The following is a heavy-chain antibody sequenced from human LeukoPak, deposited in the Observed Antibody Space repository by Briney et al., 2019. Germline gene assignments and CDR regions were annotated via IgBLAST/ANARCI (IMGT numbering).Heavy chain of an antibody. D-gene: IGHD5-18*01. CDR1: GFTFSSYW. V-gene: IGHV3-74*01. Sequence: GGSLRLSCAASGFTFSSYWMHWVRQAPGKGLVWVSRINSDGSSTSYADSVKGRFTISRDNTKNTLYLQMNSLTAEDTAVYYCARVRGYYSAYYFDYWGQGTLVTVSS. CDR3: ARVRGYYSAYYFDY. J-gene: IGHJ4*02. CDR2: INSDGSST.